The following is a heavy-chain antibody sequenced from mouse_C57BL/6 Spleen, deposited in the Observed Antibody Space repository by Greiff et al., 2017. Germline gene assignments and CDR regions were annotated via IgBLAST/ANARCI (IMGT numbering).Heavy chain of an antibody. CDR1: GYTFTSYW. V-gene: IGHV1-64*01. CDR2: IHPNSGST. J-gene: IGHJ1*03. D-gene: IGHD2-2*01. CDR3: ARNGYYRYFEV. Sequence: VHLVESGAELVKPGASVKLSCKASGYTFTSYWMHWVKQRPGQGLEWIGMIHPNSGSTNYNEKFKSKATLTVDKSSSTAYMQLSSLTSEDSAVYYCARNGYYRYFEVWGTGTTVTVAS.